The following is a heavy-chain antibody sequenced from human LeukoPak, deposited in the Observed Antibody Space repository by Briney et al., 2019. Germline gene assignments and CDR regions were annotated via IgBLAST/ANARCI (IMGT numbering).Heavy chain of an antibody. CDR2: VYHTGTS. V-gene: IGHV4-59*01. J-gene: IGHJ2*01. D-gene: IGHD3-22*01. Sequence: PSETLSLTCTVSGDSITGYYWTWVRQPPGKGLEWIGYVYHTGTSNYNPSVRSRITMSVDTSKNQYSMKLTSVTAADTAVYYCARWNYFDNSGYYSDWYFDLWGRGTLVTVSS. CDR1: GDSITGYY. CDR3: ARWNYFDNSGYYSDWYFDL.